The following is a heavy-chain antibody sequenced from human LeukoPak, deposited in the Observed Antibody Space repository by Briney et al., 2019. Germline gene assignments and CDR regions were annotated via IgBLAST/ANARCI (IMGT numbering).Heavy chain of an antibody. Sequence: GGSLRLSCAASGFTFSNAWMSWVRQAPGKGLEWVGRIKSKTDGGTTDYAAPVKGRFTISRDDSKNTLYLQMNSLKTEDTAVYYCTTSGYSYGSNNFDYWGQGTLVTVSS. CDR3: TTSGYSYGSNNFDY. J-gene: IGHJ4*02. V-gene: IGHV3-15*01. D-gene: IGHD5-18*01. CDR1: GFTFSNAW. CDR2: IKSKTDGGTT.